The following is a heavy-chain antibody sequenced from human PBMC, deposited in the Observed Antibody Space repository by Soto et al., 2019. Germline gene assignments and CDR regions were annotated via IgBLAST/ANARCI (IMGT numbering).Heavy chain of an antibody. CDR3: ATNRAADGYGFDY. CDR1: GDTFSNYA. V-gene: IGHV1-69*01. Sequence: QVQLVQSGVEVKKPGSSVKVSRKTSGDTFSNYAINWVREAPGQGLEWMGGILPLLAATYYAERFKGRVTISADESTNTAYMDLSSLTSEDTAVYYCATNRAADGYGFDYWGQGTLVIVSS. J-gene: IGHJ4*02. D-gene: IGHD5-12*01. CDR2: ILPLLAAT.